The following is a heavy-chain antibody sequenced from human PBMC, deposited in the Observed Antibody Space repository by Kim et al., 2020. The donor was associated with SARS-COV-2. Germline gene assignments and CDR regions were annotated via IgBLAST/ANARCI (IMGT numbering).Heavy chain of an antibody. J-gene: IGHJ6*02. CDR3: ARENSMVRGVILRYYYYYSGMDV. D-gene: IGHD3-10*01. Sequence: GGSLRLSCAASGCTFSSYAMHWVRQAPGKGMERVAVISYDGSKKYYSDSVKGRFTISRDNSKNTLYLQMNSLMAEDTAVYYCARENSMVRGVILRYYYYYSGMDVWGQGTTVTVSS. CDR1: GCTFSSYA. V-gene: IGHV3-30*04. CDR2: ISYDGSKK.